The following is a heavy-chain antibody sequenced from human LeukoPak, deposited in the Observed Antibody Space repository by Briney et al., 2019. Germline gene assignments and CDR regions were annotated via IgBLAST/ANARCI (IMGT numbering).Heavy chain of an antibody. V-gene: IGHV3-43D*03. J-gene: IGHJ4*02. Sequence: GGSLRLSCAASGFTFDDYAMHWVRQAPGKGLECVSLISWDGDSTYYSDSVKGRFTISRDDNKNSLYLQMNSLRTEDAALYYCATAPYDSIGIFDYWGQGTLVTVSS. D-gene: IGHD3-22*01. CDR2: ISWDGDST. CDR1: GFTFDDYA. CDR3: ATAPYDSIGIFDY.